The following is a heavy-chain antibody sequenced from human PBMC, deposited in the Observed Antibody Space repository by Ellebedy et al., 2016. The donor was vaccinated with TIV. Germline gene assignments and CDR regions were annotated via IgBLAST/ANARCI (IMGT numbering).Heavy chain of an antibody. V-gene: IGHV3-7*04. CDR2: IKQDGSEE. J-gene: IGHJ4*02. CDR1: GFTVSSYW. CDR3: ARGSGWIIDN. Sequence: PGGSLRLSCTDSGFTVSSYWMQWVRQATGKGLEWVANIKQDGSEEYYLDSVKGRFTISRDNAKKSLYLQMNSLRSEDTAVYYCARGSGWIIDNWGQGTLVTVSS. D-gene: IGHD6-19*01.